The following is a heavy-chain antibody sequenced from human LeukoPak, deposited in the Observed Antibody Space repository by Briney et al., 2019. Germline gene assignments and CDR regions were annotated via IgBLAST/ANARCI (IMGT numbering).Heavy chain of an antibody. D-gene: IGHD2-15*01. CDR1: GGSISSGSYF. CDR3: AGGVLPPDNWFDP. V-gene: IGHV4-61*02. CDR2: IYTSGST. Sequence: PSQTLSLTXTVSGGSISSGSYFWSWIRQPAGKGLEWIGRIYTSGSTNYNPSLKSRVTMSVDTSKNQFSLKLSSVTAADTAVYYCAGGVLPPDNWFDPWGQGTLVTVSS. J-gene: IGHJ5*02.